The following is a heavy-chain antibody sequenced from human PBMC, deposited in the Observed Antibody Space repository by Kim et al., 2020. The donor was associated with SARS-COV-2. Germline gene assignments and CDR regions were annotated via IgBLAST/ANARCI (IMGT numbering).Heavy chain of an antibody. J-gene: IGHJ4*02. CDR3: AASIAARGAYDY. Sequence: YAQKFQERVTITRDVSTSAAYMELSSQRSEDTAVYYCAASIAARGAYDYWGQGTLVTVSS. V-gene: IGHV1-58*01. D-gene: IGHD6-6*01.